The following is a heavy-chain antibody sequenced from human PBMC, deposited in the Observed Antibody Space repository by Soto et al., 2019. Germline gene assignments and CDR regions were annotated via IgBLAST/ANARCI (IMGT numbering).Heavy chain of an antibody. V-gene: IGHV3-30-3*01. CDR3: ARDDSTNDGFDP. Sequence: GGSLRLSCAASGFTFSSYAMHWVRQAPGKGLEWVAVISYDGSNKYYADSAKGRFTISRDNSKNTLYLQMNSLRAEDTAVYYCARDDSTNDGFDPWGQGTLVTVSS. CDR2: ISYDGSNK. CDR1: GFTFSSYA. D-gene: IGHD1-1*01. J-gene: IGHJ5*02.